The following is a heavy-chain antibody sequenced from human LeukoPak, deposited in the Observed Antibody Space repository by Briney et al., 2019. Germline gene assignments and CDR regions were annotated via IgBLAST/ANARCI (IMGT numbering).Heavy chain of an antibody. CDR3: AKSGLLLPFDY. CDR2: IYSGGLT. D-gene: IGHD2-15*01. Sequence: PGGSLRLSCAVSGLTVSNNFMSWVRQAPGKGLECISSIYSGGLTVYADSVKGRFTISRDNFKNTLYLQMNSLRAEDTAVYYCAKSGLLLPFDYWGQGTLVTVSS. V-gene: IGHV3-53*01. CDR1: GLTVSNNF. J-gene: IGHJ4*02.